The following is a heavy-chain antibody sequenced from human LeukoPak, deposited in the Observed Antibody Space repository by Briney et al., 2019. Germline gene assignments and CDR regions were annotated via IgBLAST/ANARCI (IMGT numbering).Heavy chain of an antibody. J-gene: IGHJ6*03. CDR2: ISAYNGNT. CDR1: GYTFTSYG. V-gene: IGHV1-18*01. Sequence: ASVKVSCKASGYTFTSYGISWVRQAPGQGLEWMGWISAYNGNTNYAQKLQGRVTMTTDTSTSTAYMELRSLRSDDTAVYYCARGMVRGVMGYYYYYMDVWGKGTTVTISS. D-gene: IGHD3-10*01. CDR3: ARGMVRGVMGYYYYYMDV.